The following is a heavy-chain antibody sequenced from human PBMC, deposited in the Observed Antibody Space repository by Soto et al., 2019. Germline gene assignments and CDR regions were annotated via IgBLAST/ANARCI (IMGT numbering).Heavy chain of an antibody. Sequence: QVHLVQSGAEVKKPGSSVKVSCKASAGTFSSYGISWVRQAPGQGLEWMGGIIPMYGTATHTQNFQGRLTITADESTSTTYMELSSLRSEDTAVYFCARSVGGTTLSFLDLWGQGALVTVAS. J-gene: IGHJ4*02. CDR3: ARSVGGTTLSFLDL. CDR1: AGTFSSYG. V-gene: IGHV1-69*01. D-gene: IGHD1-26*01. CDR2: IIPMYGTA.